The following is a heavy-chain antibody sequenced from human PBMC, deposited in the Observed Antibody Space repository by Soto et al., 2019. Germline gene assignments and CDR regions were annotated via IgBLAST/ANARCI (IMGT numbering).Heavy chain of an antibody. V-gene: IGHV1-69*13. Sequence: SVKVSCKASGGTFSSYAISWVRQAPGQGLEWMGGIIPIFGTANYAQKFQGRVTITADESTSTAYMELSSLRSEDTAVYYCARARGGYSGYDYEFDYWGQGTLVTVSS. J-gene: IGHJ4*02. CDR1: GGTFSSYA. CDR2: IIPIFGTA. CDR3: ARARGGYSGYDYEFDY. D-gene: IGHD5-12*01.